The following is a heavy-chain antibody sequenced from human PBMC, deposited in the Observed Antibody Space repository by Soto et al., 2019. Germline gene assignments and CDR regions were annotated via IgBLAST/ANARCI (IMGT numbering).Heavy chain of an antibody. Sequence: ASVKVSCKASGYTFTSYCISWVRQAPGQGLEWMGWISAYNGNTNYAQKLQGRVTMTTDTSTSTAYMELRRLRSDDTAVYYCARDRGYCTSGVCYGLDYWGQGTLVTVSS. J-gene: IGHJ4*02. CDR3: ARDRGYCTSGVCYGLDY. CDR1: GYTFTSYC. D-gene: IGHD2-8*01. V-gene: IGHV1-18*01. CDR2: ISAYNGNT.